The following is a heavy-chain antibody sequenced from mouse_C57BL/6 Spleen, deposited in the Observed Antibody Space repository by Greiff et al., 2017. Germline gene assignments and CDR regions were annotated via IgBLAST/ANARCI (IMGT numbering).Heavy chain of an antibody. Sequence: EVKLVESGGDLVKPGGSLTLSCAASGFTFSSYGMSWVRQTPDKRLEWVATISSGGSYTYYPDSVKGRFTISRDNAKNTLYLQRSSLKSEDTAMYYCARHSSIYYGKGNYFDYWGQGTTLTVSS. J-gene: IGHJ2*01. CDR3: ARHSSIYYGKGNYFDY. D-gene: IGHD2-1*01. CDR2: ISSGGSYT. CDR1: GFTFSSYG. V-gene: IGHV5-6*01.